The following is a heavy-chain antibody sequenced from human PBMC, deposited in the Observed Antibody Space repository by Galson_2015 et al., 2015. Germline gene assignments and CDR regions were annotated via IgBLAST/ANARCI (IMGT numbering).Heavy chain of an antibody. D-gene: IGHD4-17*01. CDR1: GFTFSSYG. V-gene: IGHV3-33*01. CDR2: IWYDGSNK. J-gene: IGHJ2*01. CDR3: ARAALRGDYALPVYWYFDL. Sequence: SLRLSCAASGFTFSSYGMHWVRQAPGKGLEWVAVIWYDGSNKYYADSVKGRFTISRDNSKNTLYLQMNSLRAEDTAVYYCARAALRGDYALPVYWYFDLWGRGTLVTVSS.